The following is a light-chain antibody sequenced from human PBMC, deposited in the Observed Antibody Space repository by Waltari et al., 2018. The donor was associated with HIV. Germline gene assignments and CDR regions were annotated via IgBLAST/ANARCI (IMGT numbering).Light chain of an antibody. CDR2: DDN. CDR3: YSTDTTGYERV. CDR1: TLPKRN. J-gene: IGLJ3*02. V-gene: IGLV3-10*01. Sequence: YELRQPPSVSVSPGQTATITCYGDTLPKRNAYWYQQKSGQAPLLVIYDDNKRPSGIPDRFSGSTSGTMATLTVSRAQVEDEGDYYCYSTDTTGYERVFGGGTNLTVL.